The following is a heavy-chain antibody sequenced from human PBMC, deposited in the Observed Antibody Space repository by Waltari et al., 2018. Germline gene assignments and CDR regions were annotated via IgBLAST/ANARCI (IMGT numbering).Heavy chain of an antibody. CDR2: ISSSSSYI. Sequence: EVQLVESGGGLVKPGGSLRLSCAASGFTFSSYSMNWVRQAPGKGLEWVSSISSSSSYIYYADSVKGRFTISRDNAKNSLYLQMNSLRAEDTAVYYCARDMVTSRTFHYYGMDVWGQGTTVTVSS. CDR1: GFTFSSYS. V-gene: IGHV3-21*01. D-gene: IGHD2-21*02. J-gene: IGHJ6*02. CDR3: ARDMVTSRTFHYYGMDV.